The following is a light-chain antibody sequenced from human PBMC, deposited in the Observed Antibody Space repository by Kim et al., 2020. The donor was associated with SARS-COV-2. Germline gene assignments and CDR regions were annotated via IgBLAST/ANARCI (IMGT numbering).Light chain of an antibody. CDR3: QQYGNSRWT. J-gene: IGKJ1*01. V-gene: IGKV3-20*01. CDR1: QSVSSSY. CDR2: AAS. Sequence: SPGERASISCRASQSVSSSYSAWYQQRPGQAPRLLIYAASNRATGIPDRFSGSGSGTDFTLTISRLEPEDFAVYYCQQYGNSRWTFGQGTKVDIK.